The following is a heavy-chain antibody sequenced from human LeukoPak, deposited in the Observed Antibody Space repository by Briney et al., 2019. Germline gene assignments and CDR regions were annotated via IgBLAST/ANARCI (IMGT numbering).Heavy chain of an antibody. CDR3: ATQKDTYYYDSSGYSPLDY. CDR2: IIPIFGTA. D-gene: IGHD3-22*01. Sequence: SVKVSCMASGGTFSSYAISWVRQAPGQGLEWMGRIIPIFGTANYAQKFQGRVTITTDESTSTAYMELSSLRSEDTAVYYCATQKDTYYYDSSGYSPLDYWGQGTLVTVSS. CDR1: GGTFSSYA. J-gene: IGHJ4*02. V-gene: IGHV1-69*05.